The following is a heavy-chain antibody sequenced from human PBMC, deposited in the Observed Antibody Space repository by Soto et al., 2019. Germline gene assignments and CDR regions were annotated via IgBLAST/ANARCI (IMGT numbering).Heavy chain of an antibody. V-gene: IGHV1-8*01. CDR1: GYTFTSYD. D-gene: IGHD3-22*01. J-gene: IGHJ3*01. CDR3: ASVGRTYYYDSSGYTYV. Sequence: GASVKVSCKASGYTFTSYDINWVRQATGQGLEWMGWMNPNSGNTGYAQKFQGRVTMTSDTSTSTVYMELSSLRSEDTAVYYCASVGRTYYYDSSGYTYVWGQGTMVAVSS. CDR2: MNPNSGNT.